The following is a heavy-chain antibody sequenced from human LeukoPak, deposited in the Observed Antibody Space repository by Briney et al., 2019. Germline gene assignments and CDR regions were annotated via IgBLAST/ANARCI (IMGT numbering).Heavy chain of an antibody. V-gene: IGHV3-9*03. CDR2: ISWNGGSI. J-gene: IGHJ3*02. CDR3: AKDLRSSSWDAFDI. D-gene: IGHD6-13*01. Sequence: GRSLRLSCAASGFTFDDYAMHWVRQAPGKGLEWVSGISWNGGSIGYADSVKGRFTISRDNAKNSLYLQMNSLRAEDMALYYCAKDLRSSSWDAFDIWGQGTMVTVSS. CDR1: GFTFDDYA.